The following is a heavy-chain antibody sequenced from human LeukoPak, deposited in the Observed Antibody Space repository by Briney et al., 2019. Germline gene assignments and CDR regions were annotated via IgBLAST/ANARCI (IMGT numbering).Heavy chain of an antibody. CDR2: IYHSGRT. CDR1: GGSISSGHYS. D-gene: IGHD6-6*01. CDR3: ARSSHAFDI. J-gene: IGHJ3*02. Sequence: SETLSLTCAVSGGSISSGHYSWNWIRQPPGKGLEWIGYIYHSGRTYYKPTLKSRVTISVGRSKNQFSLKLNSVTAADTALYYCARSSHAFDIWGQGTMVTVSS. V-gene: IGHV4-30-2*01.